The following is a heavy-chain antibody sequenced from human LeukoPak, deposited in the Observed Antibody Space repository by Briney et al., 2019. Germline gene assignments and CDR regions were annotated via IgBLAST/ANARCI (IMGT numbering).Heavy chain of an antibody. J-gene: IGHJ6*02. CDR3: TSGPYCGGDCYLSASYGMDV. CDR1: GFTFSGSA. Sequence: GGSLRLSCAASGFTFSGSAMHWVRQASGKGLEWVGRIRSKANSYATAYAASVKGRFTISRDDSKNTAYLQMNSLKTEDAAVYYCTSGPYCGGDCYLSASYGMDVWGQGTTVTVSS. CDR2: IRSKANSYAT. V-gene: IGHV3-73*01. D-gene: IGHD2-21*02.